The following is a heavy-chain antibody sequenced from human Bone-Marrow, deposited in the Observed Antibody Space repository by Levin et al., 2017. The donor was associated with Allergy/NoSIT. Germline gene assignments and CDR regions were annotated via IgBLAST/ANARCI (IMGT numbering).Heavy chain of an antibody. Sequence: PGGSLRLSCAASGFTFSSYSMNWVRQAPGKGLEWVSYISSSSSTIYYADSVKGRFTISRDNAKNSLYLQMNSLRAEDTAVYYCAREFGTLSRRTLFDYWGQGTLVTVSS. CDR3: AREFGTLSRRTLFDY. CDR1: GFTFSSYS. V-gene: IGHV3-48*04. CDR2: ISSSSSTI. J-gene: IGHJ4*02. D-gene: IGHD1-14*01.